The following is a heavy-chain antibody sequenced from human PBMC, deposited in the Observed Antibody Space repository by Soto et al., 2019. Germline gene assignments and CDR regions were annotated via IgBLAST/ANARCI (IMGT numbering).Heavy chain of an antibody. J-gene: IGHJ4*02. D-gene: IGHD3-9*01. Sequence: QVQLQESGPGLVKPSQTLSLTCTVSGGSISSGGYYWSWIRQHPGKGLEWIGYIYYSGSTYYNPSLKSRVTISVDTSKNQFSRKLSSVTAADTAVYYCARTPYDILTDYYFDYWGQGTLVTVSS. CDR1: GGSISSGGYY. CDR3: ARTPYDILTDYYFDY. CDR2: IYYSGST. V-gene: IGHV4-31*03.